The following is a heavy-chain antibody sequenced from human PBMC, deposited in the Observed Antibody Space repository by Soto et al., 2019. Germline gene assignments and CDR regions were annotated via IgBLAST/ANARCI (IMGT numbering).Heavy chain of an antibody. CDR3: SRAGVSQGFDI. Sequence: EVQLVESGGGFVPPGGSLRLSCAASGFTFSSYYMHWVRQAPGKGLVWVSRISSDGSSTSYADSVKGRFTISRDNDKNTPTLQVNSVRGEDTAVYYCSRAGVSQGFDIWGQGTMVTVSS. CDR1: GFTFSSYY. J-gene: IGHJ3*02. D-gene: IGHD2-21*01. CDR2: ISSDGSST. V-gene: IGHV3-74*01.